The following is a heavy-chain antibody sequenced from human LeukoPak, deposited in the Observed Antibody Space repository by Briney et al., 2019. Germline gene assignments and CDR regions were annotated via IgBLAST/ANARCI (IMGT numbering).Heavy chain of an antibody. J-gene: IGHJ5*02. D-gene: IGHD3-10*01. CDR1: GGSFSGYY. CDR2: INHSGST. CDR3: ASPHGRGPQWFDP. V-gene: IGHV4-34*01. Sequence: PSETLSLTCAVYGGSFSGYYWSWIRQPPGKGLEWIGEINHSGSTNYNPSLKSRVTISVDTSKNQFSLKLSSVTAADTAVYYCASPHGRGPQWFDPWGQGTLVTVSS.